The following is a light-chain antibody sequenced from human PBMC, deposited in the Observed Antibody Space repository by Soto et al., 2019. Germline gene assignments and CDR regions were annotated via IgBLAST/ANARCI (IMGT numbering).Light chain of an antibody. V-gene: IGKV3-20*01. Sequence: TVLTQSPGTLSLSPGERATLSCRASQSFSSTYLAWYQQRAGQAPRLLIYGASSRATGIPDRFSGSGSGTDFTLTISRLEPEDFAVYYCQHFGSSRTFGQGTKVEI. J-gene: IGKJ1*01. CDR2: GAS. CDR3: QHFGSSRT. CDR1: QSFSSTY.